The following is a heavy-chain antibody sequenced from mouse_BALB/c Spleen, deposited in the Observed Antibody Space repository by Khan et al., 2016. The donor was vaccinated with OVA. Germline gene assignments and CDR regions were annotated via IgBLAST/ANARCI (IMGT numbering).Heavy chain of an antibody. Sequence: QVQLQQPGAELARPGASVKMSCKASGYTFTSYTLHWIKKRPGQGLEWIGYINPSNGYTNYNQKFKDKATLTTDKSSTTAYLQLSSLTSDDSAVYNCVRDGAYHRNDGWFAYWGQGTLVTVSA. CDR1: GYTFTSYT. D-gene: IGHD2-14*01. V-gene: IGHV1-4*01. CDR3: VRDGAYHRNDGWFAY. J-gene: IGHJ3*01. CDR2: INPSNGYT.